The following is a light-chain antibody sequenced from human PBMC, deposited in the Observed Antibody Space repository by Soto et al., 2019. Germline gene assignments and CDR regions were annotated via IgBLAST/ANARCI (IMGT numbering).Light chain of an antibody. J-gene: IGKJ5*01. V-gene: IGKV3-20*01. CDR3: QFYGSSLIT. Sequence: EIVLTQSPCTLSFSPGERATLSCRASQSVSSSYLAWYQQKPGQAPRLLIYGASSRATGIPDRFSGSGSGTDFTLTISRLEPEDFAIYYCQFYGSSLITFGQGTRLEI. CDR2: GAS. CDR1: QSVSSSY.